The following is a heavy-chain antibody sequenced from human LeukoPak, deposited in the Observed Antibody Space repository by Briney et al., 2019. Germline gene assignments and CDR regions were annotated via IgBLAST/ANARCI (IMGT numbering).Heavy chain of an antibody. D-gene: IGHD5/OR15-5a*01. CDR3: AKLSASTTYSVDY. CDR2: ISYDGSNK. Sequence: GGSLRLSCAASGFTFSSYGMQWVRQAPGKGLEWVAVISYDGSNKYYAGSVKGRFTISRENSKNTLYLQMNSLRAEDTAVYYCAKLSASTTYSVDYWGQGTLVTVSS. J-gene: IGHJ4*02. V-gene: IGHV3-30*18. CDR1: GFTFSSYG.